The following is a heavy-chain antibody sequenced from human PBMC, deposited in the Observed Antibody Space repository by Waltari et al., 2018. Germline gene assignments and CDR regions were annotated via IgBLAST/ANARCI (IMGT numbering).Heavy chain of an antibody. Sequence: EAQLVESGGGLVQPGGSLRLSCAASGFPFSNYDMHWVRQAPGKGLEYVSAISGNGGRTYYADSVKGRFTISRDNSKNTLYLQMGSLRAEDMAVYYCATSRGFREFANYWGQGTLVTVSS. J-gene: IGHJ4*02. CDR3: ATSRGFREFANY. D-gene: IGHD3-10*01. CDR2: ISGNGGRT. V-gene: IGHV3-64*07. CDR1: GFPFSNYD.